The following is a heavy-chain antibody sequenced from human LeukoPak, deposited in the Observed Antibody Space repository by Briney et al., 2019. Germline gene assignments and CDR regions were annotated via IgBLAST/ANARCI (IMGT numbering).Heavy chain of an antibody. CDR3: ARVPSITIFGVVIPKTDPFDP. CDR1: GYTFTSYG. CDR2: ISAYNGNT. V-gene: IGHV1-18*01. Sequence: ASVKVSCKASGYTFTSYGIGWVRQAPGQGLEWMGWISAYNGNTNYAQKLQGRVTMTTDTSTSTAYMELRSLRSDDTAVYYCARVPSITIFGVVIPKTDPFDPWGQGTLVTVSS. D-gene: IGHD3-3*01. J-gene: IGHJ5*02.